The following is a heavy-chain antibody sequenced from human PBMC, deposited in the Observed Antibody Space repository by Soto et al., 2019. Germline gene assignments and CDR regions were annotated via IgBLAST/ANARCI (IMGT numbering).Heavy chain of an antibody. CDR3: PPIDPNIVTAGGHGGFDV. CDR1: GFSVSSSGEG. J-gene: IGHJ4*02. D-gene: IGHD5-12*01. Sequence: QITLKESGPTLVKPTQTLTLTCTVSGFSVSSSGEGVGWIRQPPGKALEWLALIYWDDDKRYSPSLKSRLTTSKVTSKTPVVLTLTYLDPVDTATYYCPPIDPNIVTAGGHGGFDVWGQGTLVTAS. V-gene: IGHV2-5*02. CDR2: IYWDDDK.